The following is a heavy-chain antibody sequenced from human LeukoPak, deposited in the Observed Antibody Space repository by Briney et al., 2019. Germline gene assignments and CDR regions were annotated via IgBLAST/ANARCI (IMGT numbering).Heavy chain of an antibody. CDR1: GFTFDDYA. D-gene: IGHD3-22*01. Sequence: GGSLRLSCAASGFTFDDYAMLWVRQAPGKGLEWVSHISWNSGDIGYTDSVKGRFTVSRDNAKNSLFLEMNSLRAEDTALYYCAKDGGNSYDSSGREHYFDYCGQRTLVTVSS. CDR3: AKDGGNSYDSSGREHYFDY. J-gene: IGHJ4*02. V-gene: IGHV3-9*01. CDR2: ISWNSGDI.